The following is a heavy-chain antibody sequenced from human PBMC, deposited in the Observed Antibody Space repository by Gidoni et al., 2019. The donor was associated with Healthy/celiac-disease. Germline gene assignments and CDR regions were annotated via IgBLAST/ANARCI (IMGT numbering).Heavy chain of an antibody. CDR3: ASERGYSYGYDNY. CDR1: GFTFSSYW. CDR2: IKQDGSEK. J-gene: IGHJ4*02. V-gene: IGHV3-7*01. Sequence: EVQLVESGGGLVQPGGSLRLSCAASGFTFSSYWMSWVRQAPGKGLEWVANIKQDGSEKDYVDSVKGRFTISRDNAKNSLYLQMNSLRAEDTAVYYCASERGYSYGYDNYWGQGTLVTVSS. D-gene: IGHD5-18*01.